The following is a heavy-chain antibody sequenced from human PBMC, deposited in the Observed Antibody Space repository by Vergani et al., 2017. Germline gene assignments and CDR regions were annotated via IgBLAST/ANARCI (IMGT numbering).Heavy chain of an antibody. CDR3: AKSSYSSSSGYYYYYMDV. D-gene: IGHD6-6*01. J-gene: IGHJ6*03. CDR2: IWYDGSNK. Sequence: QVQLVESGGGVVQPGRSLRLSCAASGFRFSSYGMNWVRQAPGKGLEWVAVIWYDGSNKYYADSVKGRFTISRDNSKNTLYLQMNSLRAEDTAVYYCAKSSYSSSSGYYYYYMDVWGKGTTVTVSS. CDR1: GFRFSSYG. V-gene: IGHV3-33*06.